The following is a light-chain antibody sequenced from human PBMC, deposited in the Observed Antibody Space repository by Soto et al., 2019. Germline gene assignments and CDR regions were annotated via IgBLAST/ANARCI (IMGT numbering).Light chain of an antibody. V-gene: IGLV3-21*02. CDR2: DDD. CDR3: QIWDSDSDHYV. Sequence: SYELTQPPSVSVAAGRASRVICGGSNLVGYNVQWYQHKPGQAPVLVVYDDDVRPTGIPERFSGSNSGNTATLTISRVEAGDEADYYCQIWDSDSDHYVFGSGTKV. J-gene: IGLJ1*01. CDR1: NLVGYN.